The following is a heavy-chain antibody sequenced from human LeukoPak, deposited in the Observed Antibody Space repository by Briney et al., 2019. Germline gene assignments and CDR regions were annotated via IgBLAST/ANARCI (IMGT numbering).Heavy chain of an antibody. CDR2: ISSSSSYI. J-gene: IGHJ4*02. D-gene: IGHD3-16*01. Sequence: GGSLRLSCAASGFTFSSYTMNWVRQAPGKGLEWVSSISSSSSYIYYADSLKGRFTISRDNSKNTVHLQMNSLRVDDTAVYYCARGCGLGWAADYWGQGTLVTVSS. CDR1: GFTFSSYT. V-gene: IGHV3-21*04. CDR3: ARGCGLGWAADY.